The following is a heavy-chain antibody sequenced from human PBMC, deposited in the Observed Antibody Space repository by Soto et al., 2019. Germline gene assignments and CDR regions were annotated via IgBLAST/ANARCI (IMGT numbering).Heavy chain of an antibody. Sequence: SETLSLTCTVSGGSISSSSYYWGWIRQPPGKGLEWIGSIYYSGSTYYNPSLKSRVTISVDTSKNQFSLKLSSVTSADTAVYYCARHFPYGSGSYSYSYYYCMSGWGKVTRGTVSS. D-gene: IGHD1-26*01. V-gene: IGHV4-39*01. CDR2: IYYSGST. J-gene: IGHJ6*04. CDR3: ARHFPYGSGSYSYSYYYCMSG. CDR1: GGSISSSSYY.